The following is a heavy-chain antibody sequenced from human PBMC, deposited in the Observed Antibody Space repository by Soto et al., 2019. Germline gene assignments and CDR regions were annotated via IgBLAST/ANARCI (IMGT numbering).Heavy chain of an antibody. J-gene: IGHJ4*02. CDR3: AGVYYYGSDRCGRRRLDY. CDR2: IIPIFGTA. D-gene: IGHD3-10*01. CDR1: GGTFSSYA. V-gene: IGHV1-69*13. Sequence: SVKVSCKASGGTFSSYAISWVRQAPGQGLEWMGGIIPIFGTANYAQKFQGRVTITADESTSTAYMELSSLRSEDTAVYYCAGVYYYGSDRCGRRRLDYWGQGTLVTVSS.